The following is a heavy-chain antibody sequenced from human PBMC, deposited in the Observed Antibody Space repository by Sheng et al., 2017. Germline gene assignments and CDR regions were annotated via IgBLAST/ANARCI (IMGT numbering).Heavy chain of an antibody. CDR3: ATSEAARGWFDP. CDR2: IYHSGST. V-gene: IGHV4-38-2*02. CDR1: GYSISSGYY. D-gene: IGHD6-6*01. Sequence: QVQLQESGPGLVKPSETLSLTCTVSGYSISSGYYWGWIRQPPGKGLEWIGSIYHSGSTYYNPSLKSRVTISVDTSKNQFSLKLSSVTAADTAVYYCATSEAARGWFDPWGQETLVTVSS. J-gene: IGHJ5*02.